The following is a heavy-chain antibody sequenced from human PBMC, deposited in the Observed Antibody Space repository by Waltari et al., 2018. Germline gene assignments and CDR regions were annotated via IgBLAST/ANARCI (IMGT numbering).Heavy chain of an antibody. CDR3: AKLPPGDC. CDR1: GFTVSSNY. Sequence: EVQLVESGGGLIQPGGSLRLSCAASGFTVSSNYMTWVRQAPGKGLEWVSVIHSGDSAYYADSVKGRFTISRDNSKNTLYLQMNSLRAEDTAMYYCAKLPPGDCWGQGTLVTVSS. D-gene: IGHD2-15*01. V-gene: IGHV3-53*01. J-gene: IGHJ4*02. CDR2: IHSGDSA.